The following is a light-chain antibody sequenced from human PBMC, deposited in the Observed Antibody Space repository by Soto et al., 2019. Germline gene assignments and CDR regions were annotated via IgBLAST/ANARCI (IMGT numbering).Light chain of an antibody. CDR3: AAWDNSLRWV. J-gene: IGLJ3*02. Sequence: QSVLSQPPSASGAPGQRVTISCSGSSSNIGSNFVYWYQQLPGTAPKLLIYRTDQRPSGVPDRFSGSNPGTSASLAISGLRSEDEADYYCAAWDNSLRWVFGGGTKVTVL. V-gene: IGLV1-47*01. CDR1: SSNIGSNF. CDR2: RTD.